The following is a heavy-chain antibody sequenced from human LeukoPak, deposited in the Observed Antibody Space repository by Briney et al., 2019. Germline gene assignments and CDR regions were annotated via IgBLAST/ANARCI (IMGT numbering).Heavy chain of an antibody. J-gene: IGHJ4*02. CDR2: IKQDGGEK. V-gene: IGHV3-7*01. CDR1: GFTCSSCW. D-gene: IGHD3-22*01. CDR3: ARGPGYYYDSSGYYDY. Sequence: GGSLRLFCAASGFTCSSCWMSWVRQAPGKGLEWVANIKQDGGEKYYVDSVKGRFTISRDNAKNSLYLQMNSLRAEDTAVYYCARGPGYYYDSSGYYDYWGQGTLVTVSS.